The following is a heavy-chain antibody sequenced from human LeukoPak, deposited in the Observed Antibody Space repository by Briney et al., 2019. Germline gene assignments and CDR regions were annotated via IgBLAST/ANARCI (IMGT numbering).Heavy chain of an antibody. CDR2: IYSTGRT. Sequence: SETLSLSCAVSGGSINSGKFYWGWVRQPPGKGLEWIGSIYSTGRTHYNPSLKSRVTMSVDTSKNQFSLKLSSVTAADTAVYYCARGPLRSWFDPWGQGTLVTVSS. D-gene: IGHD5-12*01. J-gene: IGHJ5*02. CDR1: GGSINSGKFY. CDR3: ARGPLRSWFDP. V-gene: IGHV4-39*07.